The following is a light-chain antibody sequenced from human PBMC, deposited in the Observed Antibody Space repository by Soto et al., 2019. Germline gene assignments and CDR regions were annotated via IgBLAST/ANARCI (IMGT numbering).Light chain of an antibody. CDR2: NVN. CDR3: SSFTSSTTYV. Sequence: QSALTQSASVSGSPGQSITISCTGTSSDVGNYNYVSWYQQHPGEVPKLIIFNVNNRPSGVSNRFSGSKSGNTASLTISGLQAEDEADYYCSSFTSSTTYVFGHGTKVTVL. V-gene: IGLV2-14*01. CDR1: SSDVGNYNY. J-gene: IGLJ1*01.